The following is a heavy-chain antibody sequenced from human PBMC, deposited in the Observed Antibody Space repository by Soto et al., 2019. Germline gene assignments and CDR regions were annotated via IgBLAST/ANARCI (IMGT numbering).Heavy chain of an antibody. CDR3: ARDLGVVIMYPQNWFDP. CDR1: GYTFTSYY. CDR2: INPSGGST. V-gene: IGHV1-46*01. D-gene: IGHD3-3*01. Sequence: ASVKGSCKASGYTFTSYYMHWVRQAPGQGLEWMGIINPSGGSTSYAQKFQGRVTMTRDTSTSTVYMELSSLRSEDTAVYYCARDLGVVIMYPQNWFDPWGQGTL. J-gene: IGHJ5*02.